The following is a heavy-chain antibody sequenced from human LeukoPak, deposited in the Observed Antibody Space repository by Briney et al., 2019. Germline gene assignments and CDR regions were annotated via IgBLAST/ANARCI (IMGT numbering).Heavy chain of an antibody. V-gene: IGHV1-69*05. CDR3: ARVPNWNYRGFFDY. D-gene: IGHD1-7*01. J-gene: IGHJ4*02. CDR2: IIPIFGTA. Sequence: SVKVSCKASGGTFSSYAISWVRQAPGQGLEWMGGIIPIFGTANYAQKFQGRVTITTGESTSTAYMELSSLRSEDTAVYYCARVPNWNYRGFFDYWGQGTLVTVSS. CDR1: GGTFSSYA.